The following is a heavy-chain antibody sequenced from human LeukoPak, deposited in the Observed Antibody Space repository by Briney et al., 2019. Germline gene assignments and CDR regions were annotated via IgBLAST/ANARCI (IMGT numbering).Heavy chain of an antibody. D-gene: IGHD2-2*01. CDR2: IKEDGTEK. J-gene: IGHJ4*02. CDR1: GFSFSGYW. V-gene: IGHV3-7*05. Sequence: GGSLSLSCAASGFSFSGYWMTWVRQAPGQGLEWVANIKEDGTEKHYVDSVKGRFTVSRDNAENSLYLLMNNLRADDTAVYYCATVGAVPAIRGQGTLVTVSS. CDR3: ATVGAVPAI.